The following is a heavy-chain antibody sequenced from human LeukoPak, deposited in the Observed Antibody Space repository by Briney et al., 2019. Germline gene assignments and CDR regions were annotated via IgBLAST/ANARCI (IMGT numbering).Heavy chain of an antibody. V-gene: IGHV3-23*01. CDR2: ILGSGGST. D-gene: IGHD3-9*01. Sequence: QSGASLRLSCAASGFTFSNYAMSWVRQAPGKGLEWVSAILGSGGSTYYADSVKGRFTVSRDNSKSTLYLQMNSLRAEDTALYYRAKWGDYDVLTGYYVPDYWGQGTLVTVSS. J-gene: IGHJ4*02. CDR1: GFTFSNYA. CDR3: AKWGDYDVLTGYYVPDY.